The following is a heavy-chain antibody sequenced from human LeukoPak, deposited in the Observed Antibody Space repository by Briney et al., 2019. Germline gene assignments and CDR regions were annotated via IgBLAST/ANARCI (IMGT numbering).Heavy chain of an antibody. CDR3: ARDWGDDYYDSSGYYVN. CDR1: GFTFSSYA. CDR2: ISYDGSNK. D-gene: IGHD3-22*01. J-gene: IGHJ4*02. V-gene: IGHV3-30-3*01. Sequence: GGSLRLSCAASGFTFSSYAMHWVRQAPGKGLEWVAVISYDGSNKYYADSVKGRFTISRDNSKNTLYLQMNSLRAEDTAVYYCARDWGDDYYDSSGYYVNWGQGTLVTVSS.